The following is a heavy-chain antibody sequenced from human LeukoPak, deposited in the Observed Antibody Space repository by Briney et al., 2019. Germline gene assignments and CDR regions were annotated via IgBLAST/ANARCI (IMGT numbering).Heavy chain of an antibody. J-gene: IGHJ4*02. D-gene: IGHD3-3*01. Sequence: ASVKVSCKASGYTFTSYGISWVRQAPGQGLEWMGWISAYNGNTNYAQKLQGRVTMTTDTSTSTAYMELRSLRSDDTAVYYCARVNDFWSGHPLGYWGQGTLVTVSS. CDR2: ISAYNGNT. CDR1: GYTFTSYG. V-gene: IGHV1-18*01. CDR3: ARVNDFWSGHPLGY.